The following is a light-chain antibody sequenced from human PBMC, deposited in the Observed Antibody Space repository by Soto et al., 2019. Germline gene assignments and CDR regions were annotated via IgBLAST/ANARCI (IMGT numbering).Light chain of an antibody. CDR1: QVISSW. CDR3: QQADSFPA. V-gene: IGKV1D-12*01. CDR2: AAS. J-gene: IGKJ4*01. Sequence: DVQMTQSPSSVSASVGDRVTITCRASQVISSWLVWYQQKPGKAPKLLNYAASSLQSGVPSSFICRGSWTHFPLTISSLQPEDFATFYCQQADSFPAFGGGTKVEIK.